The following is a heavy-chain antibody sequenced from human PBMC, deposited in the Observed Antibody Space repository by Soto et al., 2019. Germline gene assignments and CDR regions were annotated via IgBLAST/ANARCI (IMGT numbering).Heavy chain of an antibody. CDR3: ARDVNHGYFDY. V-gene: IGHV3-7*01. CDR1: GFTFSRYW. J-gene: IGHJ4*02. Sequence: EVQLVESGGGLVQTGGSLRLSCAASGFTFSRYWMTWVRQAPGKGLEWVANIRQDDGEMYYVDSVKGRFTISRDNTKNSLYLQMNSLRVEDKAVYYCARDVNHGYFDYWGQGTLVTVAS. CDR2: IRQDDGEM.